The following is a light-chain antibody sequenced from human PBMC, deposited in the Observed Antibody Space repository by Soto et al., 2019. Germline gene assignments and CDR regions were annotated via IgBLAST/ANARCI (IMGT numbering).Light chain of an antibody. Sequence: DIQMTQSPSTLSASVGDRVTITCRASQSIGTWLAWYQHKSGRAPKVLISEAARLESGVPSRFSASGSGTEFSLTISGLLPDDFATYYCQQYSSYSGTFGQGTKVEIK. CDR3: QQYSSYSGT. V-gene: IGKV1-5*01. J-gene: IGKJ2*01. CDR1: QSIGTW. CDR2: EAA.